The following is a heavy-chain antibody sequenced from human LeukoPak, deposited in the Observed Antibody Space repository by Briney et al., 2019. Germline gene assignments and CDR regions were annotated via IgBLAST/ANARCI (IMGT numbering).Heavy chain of an antibody. V-gene: IGHV3-23*01. CDR3: AKSYRGSGYYLFDDYFDY. J-gene: IGHJ4*02. CDR2: ISGSGGST. CDR1: GFTFSSYA. D-gene: IGHD3-3*01. Sequence: GGSLRLSCAASGFTFSSYAMSWVRQAPGKGLEWVSAISGSGGSTYYADSVKGRFTISRDNSKNTLYLQMNSLGAEDTAVYYCAKSYRGSGYYLFDDYFDYWGQGTLVTVSS.